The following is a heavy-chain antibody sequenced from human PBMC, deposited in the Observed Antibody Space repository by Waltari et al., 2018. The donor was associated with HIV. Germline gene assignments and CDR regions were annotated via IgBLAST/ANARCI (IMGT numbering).Heavy chain of an antibody. Sequence: QVQLQESGPGLVKPSQTLSLTCTVSGGSISSGDYFWNWIRQPPGKGLEWIGYIYYSGSTLYIPSLKSRITISIDRSKNQISLNLNSVTAADTAMYYCTREVKGGGYGDYWGQGTLVTVSS. CDR1: GGSISSGDYF. CDR2: IYYSGST. D-gene: IGHD5-18*01. CDR3: TREVKGGGYGDY. V-gene: IGHV4-30-4*08. J-gene: IGHJ4*02.